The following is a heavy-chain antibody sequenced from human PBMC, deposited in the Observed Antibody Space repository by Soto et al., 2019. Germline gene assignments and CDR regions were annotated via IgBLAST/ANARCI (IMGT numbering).Heavy chain of an antibody. V-gene: IGHV1-69*02. D-gene: IGHD2-15*01. CDR1: GGTFSSYT. Sequence: ASVKVSCKASGGTFSSYTISWVRQAPGQGLEWMGRIIPILGIANYAQKFQGRVTITADKSTSTAYMELSSLRSEDTAVYYCARMVGCSGGSCYSDFDYWGQGTLVTVSS. J-gene: IGHJ4*02. CDR3: ARMVGCSGGSCYSDFDY. CDR2: IIPILGIA.